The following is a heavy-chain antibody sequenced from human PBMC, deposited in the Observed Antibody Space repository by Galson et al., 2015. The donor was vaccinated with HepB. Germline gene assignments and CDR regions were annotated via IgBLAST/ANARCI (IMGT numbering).Heavy chain of an antibody. CDR2: TSAYNGNT. CDR3: AAAPRGYSYGNIFDY. CDR1: GYTFTSYG. D-gene: IGHD5-18*01. J-gene: IGHJ4*02. Sequence: SVKVSCKASGYTFTSYGISWVRQAPGQGLEWMGWTSAYNGNTNYAQKLQGRVTITRDMSTSTAYMELSSLRSEDTAVYYCAAAPRGYSYGNIFDYWGQGTLVTVSS. V-gene: IGHV1-18*01.